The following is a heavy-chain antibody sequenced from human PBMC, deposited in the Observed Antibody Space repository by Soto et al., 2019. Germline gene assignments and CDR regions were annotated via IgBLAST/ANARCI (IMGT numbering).Heavy chain of an antibody. CDR2: ISSSSSYI. CDR3: ARGIRARAGSFDY. D-gene: IGHD6-19*01. Sequence: EVQLVESGGGLVKPGGSLRLSCAASGFTFSSYSMNWVRQAPGKGLEWVSSISSSSSYIYYANSVKGRFTISRDNAKNSLYLQMNSLRAEDTAVYYCARGIRARAGSFDYWGQGTLVTVSS. V-gene: IGHV3-21*01. J-gene: IGHJ4*02. CDR1: GFTFSSYS.